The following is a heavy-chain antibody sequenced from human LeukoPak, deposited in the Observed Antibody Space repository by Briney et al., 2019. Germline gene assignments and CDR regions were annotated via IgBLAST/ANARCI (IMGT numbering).Heavy chain of an antibody. V-gene: IGHV1-8*01. J-gene: IGHJ6*02. D-gene: IGHD1-14*01. CDR1: GYTFTSYD. CDR3: ARGQPGFPYYYYGMDV. CDR2: VNPNSGNT. Sequence: ASVKVSCKASGYTFTSYDINWVRQATGQGLEWMGWVNPNSGNTGYAQKFQGRVTMTRNTSISTAYMELSSLRSEDTAVYYCARGQPGFPYYYYGMDVWGQGTTVTVSS.